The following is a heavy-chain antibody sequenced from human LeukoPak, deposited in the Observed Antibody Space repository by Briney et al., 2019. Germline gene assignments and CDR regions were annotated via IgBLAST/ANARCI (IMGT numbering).Heavy chain of an antibody. CDR1: GFTFSDDY. V-gene: IGHV3-11*01. CDR2: ISSSGSTI. CDR3: ARNGGGSWYYDSSGYYPDDY. J-gene: IGHJ4*02. D-gene: IGHD3-22*01. Sequence: AGSLRLSCAASGFTFSDDYISWIRQAPGKRLEWVSYISSSGSTIYYAHSVKGRFTISRDNAKNSLYLQMNSLRAEDTAVYYWARNGGGSWYYDSSGYYPDDYWGQGTLVTVSS.